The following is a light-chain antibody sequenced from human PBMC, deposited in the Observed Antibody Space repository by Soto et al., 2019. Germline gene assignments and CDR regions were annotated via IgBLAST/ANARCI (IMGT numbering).Light chain of an antibody. CDR3: QQYGSSPRT. V-gene: IGKV3-20*01. J-gene: IGKJ1*01. CDR1: QSVSSY. Sequence: EIALTQSPGTLSLSPGERATLSCRASQSVSSYLAWYQQKPGQAPRLLLYGASSRATGLPDRFSGSGSGTDFTLTISRLEPEDFAVYYCQQYGSSPRTFGQGTKVDIK. CDR2: GAS.